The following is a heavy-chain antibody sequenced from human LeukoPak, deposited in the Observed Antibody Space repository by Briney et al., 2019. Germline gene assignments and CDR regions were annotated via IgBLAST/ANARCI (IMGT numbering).Heavy chain of an antibody. CDR3: ARASPRYYDSSA. Sequence: GGSLRLSCAASGFTFSSYWMHRVRQAPGKGLVWVSRINSDGSSTSYADSVKGRFTISRDNAKNTLYLQMNSLRAEDTAVYYCARASPRYYDSSAWGQGTLVTVSS. D-gene: IGHD3-22*01. J-gene: IGHJ5*02. V-gene: IGHV3-74*01. CDR2: INSDGSST. CDR1: GFTFSSYW.